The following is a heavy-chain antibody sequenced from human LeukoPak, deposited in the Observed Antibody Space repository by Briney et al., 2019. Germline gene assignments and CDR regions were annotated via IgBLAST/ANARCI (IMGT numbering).Heavy chain of an antibody. CDR3: ARAFYGITGTTLSNRFDP. D-gene: IGHD1-20*01. J-gene: IGHJ5*02. V-gene: IGHV4-39*07. Sequence: SETLSLTCTVSGGSISSSSYYWGWIRQPPGKGLEWIANIYYTGSTYYNPSLKSRVTISVNTSKNQFSLKLSSVTAADTAVCYCARAFYGITGTTLSNRFDPWGQGTLVTVSS. CDR1: GGSISSSSYY. CDR2: IYYTGST.